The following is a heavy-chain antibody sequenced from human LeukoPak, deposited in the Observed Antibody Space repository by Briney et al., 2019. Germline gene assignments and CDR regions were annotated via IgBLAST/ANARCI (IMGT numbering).Heavy chain of an antibody. CDR1: GGSVSNYY. V-gene: IGHV4-59*08. CDR3: ARHFAYSSSSYFDY. J-gene: IGHJ4*02. D-gene: IGHD6-6*01. CDR2: VYYTGST. Sequence: SETLSFTCSVSGGSVSNYYWSWIRQPPGKGLEWIGYVYYTGSTNYNPSLKSRVTMFEDKSKNQFSLRLYSVTVADTAVYYCARHFAYSSSSYFDYWGQGRLVTVSS.